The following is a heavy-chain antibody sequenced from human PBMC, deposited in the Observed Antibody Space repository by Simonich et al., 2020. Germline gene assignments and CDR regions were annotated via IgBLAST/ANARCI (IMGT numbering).Heavy chain of an antibody. CDR2: SNPNRGGK. J-gene: IGHJ3*02. CDR3: ARDTFLGYCSSTSCYDAFDI. D-gene: IGHD2-2*01. CDR1: GYTFTGYY. V-gene: IGHV1-2*02. Sequence: QVQLVQSGAEVKKPGASVKVSCKASGYTFTGYYMHWVRQAPGQGLGWRGRSNPNRGGKNHAQKVQGRFTMTRDTSISTAYMELSRLRSDDTAVYYCARDTFLGYCSSTSCYDAFDIWGQGTMVTVSS.